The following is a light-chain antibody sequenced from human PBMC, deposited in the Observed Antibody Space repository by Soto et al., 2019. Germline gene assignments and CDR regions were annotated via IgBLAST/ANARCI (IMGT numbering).Light chain of an antibody. V-gene: IGKV3D-15*01. CDR3: QQYDTSPRT. CDR1: QSVSSN. Sequence: EIVMTQSPATLSVSPGERATLSCRASQSVSSNLAWYQQKPGQAPRILIYAASSRATGIPDWFSGSGSGTDFSLTISRLEPEDFAVYCCQQYDTSPRTFGQGTKVDI. J-gene: IGKJ1*01. CDR2: AAS.